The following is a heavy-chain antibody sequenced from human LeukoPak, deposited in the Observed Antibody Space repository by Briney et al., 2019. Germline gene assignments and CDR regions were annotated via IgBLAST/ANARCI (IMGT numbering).Heavy chain of an antibody. CDR3: ARDLLDIVVVPAAMLYNWFDP. V-gene: IGHV1-18*01. CDR2: ISAYNGNT. D-gene: IGHD2-2*03. CDR1: GGTFSSYT. J-gene: IGHJ5*02. Sequence: GASVKVSCKASGGTFSSYTISWVRQAPGQGLEWMGWISAYNGNTNYAQKLQGRVTMTTDTSTSTAYTELRSLRSDDTAVYYCARDLLDIVVVPAAMLYNWFDPWGQGTLVTVSS.